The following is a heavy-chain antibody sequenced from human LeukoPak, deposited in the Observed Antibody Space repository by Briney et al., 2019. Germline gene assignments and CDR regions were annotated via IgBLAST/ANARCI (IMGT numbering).Heavy chain of an antibody. Sequence: SETLSLTCTVSGGSISSYYWSWIRQPPGKGLEWIGYSYNTGSTIYNPSLKSRVTISVDTSKNQFSLKLSSVTAADTAVYYCARHGNLVVPANYYYMDVWGKGTTVTVSS. D-gene: IGHD2-2*01. J-gene: IGHJ6*03. V-gene: IGHV4-59*08. CDR3: ARHGNLVVPANYYYMDV. CDR2: SYNTGST. CDR1: GGSISSYY.